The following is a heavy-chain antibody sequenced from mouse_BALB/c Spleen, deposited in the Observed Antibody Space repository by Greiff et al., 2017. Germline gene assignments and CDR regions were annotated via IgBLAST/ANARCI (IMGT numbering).Heavy chain of an antibody. CDR1: GFTFSSFG. Sequence: EVQGVESGGGLVQPGGSRKLSCAASGFTFSSFGMHWVRQAPEKGLEWVAYISSGSSTIYYADTVKGRFPISRDNPKNTLFLQMTSLWFEDTAMYYCARTGSIWESCAYWGQGTLVTVSA. J-gene: IGHJ3*01. CDR3: ARTGSIWESCAY. V-gene: IGHV5-17*02. D-gene: IGHD1-1*02. CDR2: ISSGSSTI.